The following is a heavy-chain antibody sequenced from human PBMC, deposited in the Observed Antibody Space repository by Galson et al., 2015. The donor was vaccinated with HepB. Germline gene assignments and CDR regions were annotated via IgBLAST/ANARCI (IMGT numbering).Heavy chain of an antibody. D-gene: IGHD2-15*01. J-gene: IGHJ5*02. CDR3: VRRLPYALIRDWWIDP. CDR1: GYNFTNYW. CDR2: IYPGDSTA. Sequence: QSGAEVKKPGESLKISCKAYGYNFTNYWIGWVRQMPGKGLEWVGIIYPGDSTAKYSPSFQGQVSVSADKSIATAYLQWSSLEASDTAVYYCVRRLPYALIRDWWIDPWGQGTLVTVSS. V-gene: IGHV5-51*03.